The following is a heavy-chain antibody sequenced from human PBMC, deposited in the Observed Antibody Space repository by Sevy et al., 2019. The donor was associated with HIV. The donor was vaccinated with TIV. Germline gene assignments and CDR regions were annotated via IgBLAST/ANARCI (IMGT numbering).Heavy chain of an antibody. V-gene: IGHV3-66*01. CDR3: ARDRYYDASGYYYYYYGMDV. J-gene: IGHJ6*02. D-gene: IGHD3-22*01. CDR1: GFTVSGNY. Sequence: GGSLRLSCEASGFTVSGNYMAWVRLAPGKGREGVSLIAGGGRTNYADSVKGRFTISRDNAKTTLYLQMNPLRAEDRAVYFCARDRYYDASGYYYYYYGMDVWGQGTTVTVSS. CDR2: IAGGGRT.